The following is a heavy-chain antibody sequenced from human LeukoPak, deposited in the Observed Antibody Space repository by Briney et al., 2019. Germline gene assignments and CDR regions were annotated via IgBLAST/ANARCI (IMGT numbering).Heavy chain of an antibody. CDR2: IYISGTTTT. J-gene: IGHJ5*02. CDR1: GDSISSGNYY. D-gene: IGHD3-10*01. Sequence: PSETLSLTCTVSGDSISSGNYYWSWIRQPAGKGLEWIGRIYISGTTTTTYNSSLKSRLTISIDTSKNQFSLRLSSVTAADTAVYYCARDLWFGELLWHWFDPWGQGTLVTVSS. V-gene: IGHV4-61*02. CDR3: ARDLWFGELLWHWFDP.